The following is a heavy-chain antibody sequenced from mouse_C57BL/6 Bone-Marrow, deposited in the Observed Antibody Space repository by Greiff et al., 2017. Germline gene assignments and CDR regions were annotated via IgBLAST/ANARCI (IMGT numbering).Heavy chain of an antibody. CDR1: GYTFTSYW. CDR3: ARGNRVRRNLDY. CDR2: IYPGSGST. J-gene: IGHJ2*01. D-gene: IGHD2-14*01. Sequence: QVQLQQPGAELVKPGASVKMSCKASGYTFTSYWITWVKQRPGQGLEWIGDIYPGSGSTNYNEKFKSKATLTVDTSSSTAYMQLSSLTSEDSAVYYCARGNRVRRNLDYWGQGTTLTVSS. V-gene: IGHV1-55*01.